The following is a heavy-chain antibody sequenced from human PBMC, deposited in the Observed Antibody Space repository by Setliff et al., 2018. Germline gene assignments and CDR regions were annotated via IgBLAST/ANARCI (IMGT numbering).Heavy chain of an antibody. CDR3: ARAGLAAAGRKGVFDH. CDR2: INPGGLSS. D-gene: IGHD6-25*01. Sequence: ASVKVSCKTSGYSFTSHYMHWVRQAPGQGLEWMGIINPGGLSSSSTQKFEGRVTMTRVTSTSTVYMELNSLTSDDTAVYYCARAGLAAAGRKGVFDHWGQGTLVTVSS. J-gene: IGHJ4*02. V-gene: IGHV1-46*01. CDR1: GYSFTSHY.